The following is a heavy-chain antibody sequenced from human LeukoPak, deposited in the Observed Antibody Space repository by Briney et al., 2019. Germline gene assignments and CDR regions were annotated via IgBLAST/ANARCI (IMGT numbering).Heavy chain of an antibody. Sequence: ASVKVSCKASGYTFTDHYMHWVRQAPGQGLEWMGWINPNSGGTNYAQKFQGRVTMTRDTSISTAYMELSRLRSDDTAVYYCARVRYGDYSLDYWGQGTLVTVSS. CDR2: INPNSGGT. V-gene: IGHV1-2*02. D-gene: IGHD4-17*01. CDR1: GYTFTDHY. CDR3: ARVRYGDYSLDY. J-gene: IGHJ4*02.